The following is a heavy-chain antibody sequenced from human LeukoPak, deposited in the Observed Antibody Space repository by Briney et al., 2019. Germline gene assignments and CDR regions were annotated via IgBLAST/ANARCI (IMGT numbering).Heavy chain of an antibody. CDR2: INAGNGNT. V-gene: IGHV1-3*01. Sequence: GASVKVSCKASGYTFTSYAMHWVRQAPGQRLEWMGWINAGNGNTKYSQKFQGRVTITRDTSASTAYMELSSLRSEDTAVYYCARDLRYCGSTSCSLYGMDVWGQGTTVTVSS. D-gene: IGHD2-2*01. CDR3: ARDLRYCGSTSCSLYGMDV. CDR1: GYTFTSYA. J-gene: IGHJ6*02.